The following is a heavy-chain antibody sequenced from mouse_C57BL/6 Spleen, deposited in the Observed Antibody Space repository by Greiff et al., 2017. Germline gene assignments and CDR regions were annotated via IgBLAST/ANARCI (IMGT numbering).Heavy chain of an antibody. D-gene: IGHD2-4*01. CDR2: IIPGRGST. J-gene: IGHJ4*01. V-gene: IGHV1-9*01. Sequence: QVQLQQSGAELMKPGASVKLSCKATGYTFTGYWIEWVKQRPGHGLEWIGAIIPGRGSTNYNVKFKGKATFPADTSSNTAYMQLSSLTSSDSSVYYFARSYYDYDEAMDYWGQGTSVTVSS. CDR3: ARSYYDYDEAMDY. CDR1: GYTFTGYW.